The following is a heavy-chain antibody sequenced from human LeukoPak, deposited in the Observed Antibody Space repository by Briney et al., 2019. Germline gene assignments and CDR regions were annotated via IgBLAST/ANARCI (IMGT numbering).Heavy chain of an antibody. D-gene: IGHD2-2*01. CDR3: ARDSRYCSSTSCYDY. CDR1: GGSISSSSYY. Sequence: SETLSLTCTVSGGSISSSSYYWGWIRQPPWKGLEWIGSIYYSGSTYYNPSLKSRVTISVDTSKNQFSLKLSSVTAADTAVYYCARDSRYCSSTSCYDYWGQGTLVTVSS. J-gene: IGHJ4*02. V-gene: IGHV4-39*07. CDR2: IYYSGST.